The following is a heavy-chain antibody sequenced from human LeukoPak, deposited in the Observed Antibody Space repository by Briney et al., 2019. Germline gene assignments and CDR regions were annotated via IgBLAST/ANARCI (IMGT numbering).Heavy chain of an antibody. J-gene: IGHJ4*02. CDR2: IHYSGRP. CDR1: GGSISGHY. D-gene: IGHD4/OR15-4a*01. V-gene: IGHV4-59*11. Sequence: SETLSLSCTVSGGSISGHYWTWIRQPPGKGLEWIGQIHYSGRPDYNPSLKSRVTMSVDTSKNHFSLNLSSVTAADTAVYFCAREGRMSMGIEYWGQGTLVTVSS. CDR3: AREGRMSMGIEY.